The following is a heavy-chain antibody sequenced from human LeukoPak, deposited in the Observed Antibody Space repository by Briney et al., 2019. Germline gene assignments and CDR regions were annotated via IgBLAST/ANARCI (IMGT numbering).Heavy chain of an antibody. V-gene: IGHV3-7*04. CDR2: IKQDGSEK. J-gene: IGHJ6*03. D-gene: IGHD3-22*01. Sequence: AGGSLRLSCAASGFTFSSYWMSWVRQAPGKGLEWVANIKQDGSEKYYVDSVKGRFAISRDNSKNTVYLQMNSLRAEDTAIYYCAKDGDSTGYYSSYYNHMDVWGKGTTVTVSS. CDR3: AKDGDSTGYYSSYYNHMDV. CDR1: GFTFSSYW.